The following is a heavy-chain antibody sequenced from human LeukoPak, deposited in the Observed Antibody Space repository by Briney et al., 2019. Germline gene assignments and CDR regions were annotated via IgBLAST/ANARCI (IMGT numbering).Heavy chain of an antibody. CDR1: GYTFTSYD. V-gene: IGHV1-8*01. CDR2: MNPNSGNT. J-gene: IGHJ6*02. Sequence: GASVKVSCKASGYTFTSYDINWVRRATGQGLEWMGWMNPNSGNTGYAQKFQGRVTMTRNTSISTAYMELSSLRSEDTAVYYCASVDSSGYYFNYYYGMDVWGQGTTVTVSS. D-gene: IGHD3-22*01. CDR3: ASVDSSGYYFNYYYGMDV.